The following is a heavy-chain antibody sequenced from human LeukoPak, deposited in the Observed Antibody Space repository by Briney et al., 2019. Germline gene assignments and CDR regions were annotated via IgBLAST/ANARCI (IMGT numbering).Heavy chain of an antibody. J-gene: IGHJ4*02. D-gene: IGHD6-19*01. CDR3: AHTKTISVAGTSPYFDY. Sequence: SGPTLVNPTQTLTLTCTFSGFSLSTSGVGVGWIRQPPGKAPEWLALIYWDDDKRYSPSLKSRLAITKDTSKNQVVLTMTSLDPVDTATYFCAHTKTISVAGTSPYFDYWGQGTLVTVSS. CDR2: IYWDDDK. V-gene: IGHV2-5*02. CDR1: GFSLSTSGVG.